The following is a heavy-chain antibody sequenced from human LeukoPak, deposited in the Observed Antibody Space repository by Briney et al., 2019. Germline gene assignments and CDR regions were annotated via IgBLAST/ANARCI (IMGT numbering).Heavy chain of an antibody. D-gene: IGHD4-23*01. CDR3: ARSPTVVTSGDI. CDR1: GFTFSSYV. V-gene: IGHV3-30-3*01. J-gene: IGHJ3*02. CDR2: ISYDGSNK. Sequence: GGSLRLSWAASGFTFSSYVMHWVRQAPGKWLEWVAVISYDGSNKYFADSVKGRFTISRDNSKNTLYLQMNSLRVEDTAVYYCARSPTVVTSGDIWGQGTMVTVSS.